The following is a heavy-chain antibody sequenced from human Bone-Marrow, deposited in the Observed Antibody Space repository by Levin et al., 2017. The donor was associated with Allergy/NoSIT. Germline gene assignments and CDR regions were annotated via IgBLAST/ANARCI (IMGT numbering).Heavy chain of an antibody. D-gene: IGHD1-14*01. CDR1: GGSISSGIYF. Sequence: SCTVSGGSISSGIYFWSWIRHLPGKGLEWIGYVSYSGITFYNPSLKSRVTISVDTSKKLFSLNLSSVTAADTAVYYCAREGTPQSWDYWGQGSLVSVSS. CDR3: AREGTPQSWDY. V-gene: IGHV4-31*03. CDR2: VSYSGIT. J-gene: IGHJ4*02.